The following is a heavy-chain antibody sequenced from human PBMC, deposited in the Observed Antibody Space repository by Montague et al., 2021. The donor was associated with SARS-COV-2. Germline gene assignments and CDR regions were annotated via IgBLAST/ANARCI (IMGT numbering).Heavy chain of an antibody. Sequence: SETLSLTCAVYGGSFRGYYWSWIRQTPGKGLEWIGEINHSGSTNYNPSLKSRVTISVDTSKNQFSLKLSSVTAADTAVYYCAKYGDWFDYWGQGTMVTVSS. J-gene: IGHJ4*02. D-gene: IGHD4-17*01. V-gene: IGHV4-34*01. CDR3: AKYGDWFDY. CDR1: GGSFRGYY. CDR2: INHSGST.